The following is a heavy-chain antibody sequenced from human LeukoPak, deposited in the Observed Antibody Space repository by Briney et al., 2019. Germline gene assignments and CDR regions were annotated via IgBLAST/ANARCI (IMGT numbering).Heavy chain of an antibody. D-gene: IGHD3-10*01. J-gene: IGHJ6*04. V-gene: IGHV3-30*18. CDR3: AKGYYGSGSYVLMDV. CDR1: GFTFSSYG. Sequence: GRSLRLSCAASGFTFSSYGMHWVRQAPGKGLEWVAVISSDGSNKYYADSVKGRFTISRDNSKNTLYLQMNSLRAEDTAVYYCAKGYYGSGSYVLMDVWGKGTTVTVSS. CDR2: ISSDGSNK.